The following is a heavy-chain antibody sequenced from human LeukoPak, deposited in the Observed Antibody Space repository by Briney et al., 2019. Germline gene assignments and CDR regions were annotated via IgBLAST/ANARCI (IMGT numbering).Heavy chain of an antibody. Sequence: SGTLSLTCTVSGGSISNYYWIWMRQPPGKGLEWIGSLYNSGSTNYNPSLKSRLTISVDMSKNEVSLKLSSVTAADTAVYYCARGVTSPLDAFDIWGQGTTVTVSS. J-gene: IGHJ3*02. D-gene: IGHD1-26*01. V-gene: IGHV4-59*01. CDR3: ARGVTSPLDAFDI. CDR1: GGSISNYY. CDR2: LYNSGST.